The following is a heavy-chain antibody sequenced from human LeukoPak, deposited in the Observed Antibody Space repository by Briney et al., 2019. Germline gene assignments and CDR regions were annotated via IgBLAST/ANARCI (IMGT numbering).Heavy chain of an antibody. CDR1: GYTFTSYA. CDR3: ARDWRDGYNYPDY. D-gene: IGHD5-24*01. CDR2: INAGNGNT. Sequence: ASVKVSCKASGYTFTSYAMHWVRQAPGQRLEWMGWINAGNGNTKYSQKFQGRVTITRDTSASTAYMELSSLRSEDTAVYYCARDWRDGYNYPDYWGQGTLVTVSS. J-gene: IGHJ4*02. V-gene: IGHV1-3*01.